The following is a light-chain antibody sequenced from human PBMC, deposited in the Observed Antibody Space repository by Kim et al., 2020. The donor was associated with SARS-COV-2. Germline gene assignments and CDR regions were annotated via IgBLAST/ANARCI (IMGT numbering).Light chain of an antibody. Sequence: DIQLTQSPSFLSASVGDRVTITCRASQGISSYLAWYQQKPGKAPNLLIYPASTLQSGVPSRFSGSGSGTEFTLTISSLQPEDFATYYCQQLNSYPPITFGPGTKVDIK. V-gene: IGKV1-9*01. CDR2: PAS. CDR3: QQLNSYPPIT. CDR1: QGISSY. J-gene: IGKJ3*01.